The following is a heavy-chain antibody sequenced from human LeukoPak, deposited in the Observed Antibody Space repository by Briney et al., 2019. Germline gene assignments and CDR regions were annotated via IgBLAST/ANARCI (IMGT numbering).Heavy chain of an antibody. V-gene: IGHV4-34*01. J-gene: IGHJ6*02. D-gene: IGHD6-13*01. CDR2: INHSGST. Sequence: SETLSLTCAVYGGSFSGYYWRWIRQPPGKGLEWIGEINHSGSTNYNPSLKSRVTISVDTSKNQFSLKLSSVTAADTAVYYCARGDIAAAADYYYYYGMDVWGQGTTVTVSS. CDR1: GGSFSGYY. CDR3: ARGDIAAAADYYYYYGMDV.